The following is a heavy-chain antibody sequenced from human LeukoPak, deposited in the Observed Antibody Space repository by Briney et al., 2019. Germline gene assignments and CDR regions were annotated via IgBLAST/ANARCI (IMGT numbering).Heavy chain of an antibody. V-gene: IGHV4-61*02. CDR2: IFTSGSP. CDR1: GGSITSGTHY. D-gene: IGHD6-6*01. Sequence: SETLSLTCDVSGGSITSGTHYWTWIRQPAGKGLEWLGRIFTSGSPTYNSSLKSRLTISIDKSKNQFSLKLTSVTAADTAVYYCARGPRWAGSTSNDHMAVWGNGTTVTVSS. J-gene: IGHJ6*03. CDR3: ARGPRWAGSTSNDHMAV.